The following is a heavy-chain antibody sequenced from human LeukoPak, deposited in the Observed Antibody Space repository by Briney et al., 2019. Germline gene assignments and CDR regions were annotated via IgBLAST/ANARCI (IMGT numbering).Heavy chain of an antibody. CDR2: FDPEDGET. V-gene: IGHV1-24*01. CDR1: GYTLTELS. D-gene: IGHD3-22*01. CDR3: AKAFRADDLNYYDSSGFDY. Sequence: ASVRVSGKVSGYTLTELSMHWVRQAPGKGLEGMGGFDPEDGETIYAQKFQGRVTMTEDTSTDTAYMELSSLRSEDTPVYYCAKAFRADDLNYYDSSGFDYWGQGTLVTVSS. J-gene: IGHJ4*02.